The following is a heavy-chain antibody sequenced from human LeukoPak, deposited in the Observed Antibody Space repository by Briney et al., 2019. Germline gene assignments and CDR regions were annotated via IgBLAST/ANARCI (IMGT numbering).Heavy chain of an antibody. J-gene: IGHJ6*03. CDR1: GGSFSGYY. V-gene: IGHV4-34*01. D-gene: IGHD3-22*01. Sequence: SETLSLTCAVYGGSFSGYYWSWIRQPPGKGLEWIGEINHSGSTNYNPSLKSRVTISVDTSKHQFSLKLSSVTAADTAVYYCARGRAHYYDSSGYYLTYYYYYYMDVWGKGTTVTVSS. CDR2: INHSGST. CDR3: ARGRAHYYDSSGYYLTYYYYYYMDV.